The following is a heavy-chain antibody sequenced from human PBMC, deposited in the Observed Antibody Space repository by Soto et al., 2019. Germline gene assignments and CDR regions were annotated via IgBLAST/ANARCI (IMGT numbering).Heavy chain of an antibody. D-gene: IGHD3-10*01. Sequence: PGESLKISCQASGYTFIYFWVAWVRQVPGKGLEWMGVIYPGASDIRYSPSFEGHVTISADKSTNTAYLQWSSLEAADTAIYYCARPGTSLGSDYAAFDFWGPGTLVTVSS. CDR2: IYPGASDI. J-gene: IGHJ4*02. CDR3: ARPGTSLGSDYAAFDF. CDR1: GYTFIYFW. V-gene: IGHV5-51*01.